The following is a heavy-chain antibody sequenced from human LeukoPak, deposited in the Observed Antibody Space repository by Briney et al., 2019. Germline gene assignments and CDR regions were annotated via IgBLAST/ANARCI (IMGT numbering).Heavy chain of an antibody. CDR2: INPKNGGT. V-gene: IGHV1-2*02. J-gene: IGHJ4*02. CDR3: ARDGYGGNSFDY. CDR1: GYTFPGHH. D-gene: IGHD4-23*01. Sequence: ASVTVSCKASGYTFPGHHIHWVRQAPGQGLEWMGWINPKNGGTNYAQKFQGRVTMTRDTSINTAFMELSRLNSGDTAVYFCARDGYGGNSFDYWGQGTLVTVSS.